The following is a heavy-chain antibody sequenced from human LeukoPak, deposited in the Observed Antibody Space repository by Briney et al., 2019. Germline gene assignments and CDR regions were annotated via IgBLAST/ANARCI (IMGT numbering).Heavy chain of an antibody. V-gene: IGHV4-39*07. J-gene: IGHJ4*02. CDR3: ARGPSGILWFGELLTYYFDY. CDR1: GGSISSSNYY. D-gene: IGHD3-10*01. CDR2: IYSSGTT. Sequence: SETLSLTCIVSGGSISSSNYYWGWIRQPPGKGLEWIGSIYSSGTTYYNPSLKSRVTISIDTSKNQFSLKLSSVTAADTAVYYCARGPSGILWFGELLTYYFDYWGQGTLVTVSS.